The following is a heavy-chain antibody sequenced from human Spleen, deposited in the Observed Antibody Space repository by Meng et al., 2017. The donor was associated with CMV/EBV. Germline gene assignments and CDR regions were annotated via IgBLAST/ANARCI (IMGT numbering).Heavy chain of an antibody. CDR2: MNPHSGNK. CDR3: ARGIVGATPNFDY. CDR1: GYTFSSYA. Sequence: CEASGYTFSSYAINWVRQAAGQGLEWMGWMNPHSGNKGYAQNFQGRITITRNTPRNTVYMELSSLKSEDTAVYYCARGIVGATPNFDYWGQGTLVTVSS. V-gene: IGHV1-8*03. J-gene: IGHJ4*02. D-gene: IGHD1-26*01.